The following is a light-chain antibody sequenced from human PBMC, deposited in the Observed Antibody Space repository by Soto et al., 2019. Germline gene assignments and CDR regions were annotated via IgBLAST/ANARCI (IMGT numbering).Light chain of an antibody. CDR3: MQGTHWPPIT. CDR2: KVS. Sequence: DVVLTQSPLSLPVTLGQPASISCRSSLXLVYXXXXXXXNWFQQRPGQSPRRLIYKVSNRDSGVPDRFSGSGSGTDFTLEISRVEAEDVGVYYCMQGTHWPPITFGQGTRLEIK. CDR1: LXLVYXXXXXX. J-gene: IGKJ5*01. V-gene: IGKV2-30*01.